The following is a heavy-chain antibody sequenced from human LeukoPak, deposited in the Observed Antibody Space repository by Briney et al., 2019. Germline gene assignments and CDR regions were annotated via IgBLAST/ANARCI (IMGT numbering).Heavy chain of an antibody. CDR1: GGSISSYY. J-gene: IGHJ3*02. D-gene: IGHD3-16*01. CDR2: INHSGST. CDR3: ARPLRLGELYAFDI. V-gene: IGHV4-34*01. Sequence: PSETLSLTCTVSGGSISSYYWSWIRQPPGKGLEWIGEINHSGSTNYNASLKSRVTISVDTSKNQFSLKLSSVTAADTAVYYCARPLRLGELYAFDIWGQGTMVTVSS.